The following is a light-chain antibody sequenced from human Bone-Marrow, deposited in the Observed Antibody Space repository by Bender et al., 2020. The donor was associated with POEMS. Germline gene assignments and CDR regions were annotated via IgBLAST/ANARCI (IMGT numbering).Light chain of an antibody. CDR1: SSDVGGYTY. CDR3: CSIRTGTTWV. V-gene: IGLV2-11*01. Sequence: QSALTQPRSVSGSPGQSVTISCTGTSSDVGGYTYVSWYQQHPDKAPKLMIYEVSKRPSGVSNRFSGSKSGNAASLTISGLQADDEADYYCCSIRTGTTWVFGGGTKVTVL. CDR2: EVS. J-gene: IGLJ3*02.